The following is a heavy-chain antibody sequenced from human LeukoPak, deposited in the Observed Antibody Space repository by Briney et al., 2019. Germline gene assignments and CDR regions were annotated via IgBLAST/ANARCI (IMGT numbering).Heavy chain of an antibody. CDR1: GFTFSSFG. V-gene: IGHV3-30*18. D-gene: IGHD4-17*01. CDR3: AKDASTVTLHADY. CDR2: LSYDGSNS. J-gene: IGHJ4*02. Sequence: GGSLRLSCAASGFTFSSFGMHWVRQAPGKGLEWVAVLSYDGSNSFYADSVKGRFTISRDNSKNTLYLQLNSLRPEDTAVYYCAKDASTVTLHADYWGQGTLVTVSS.